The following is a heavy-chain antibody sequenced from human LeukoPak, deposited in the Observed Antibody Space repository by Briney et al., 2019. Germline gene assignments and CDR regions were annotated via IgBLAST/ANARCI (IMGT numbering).Heavy chain of an antibody. CDR3: ARVTGAAAGIYYYYYYMDV. J-gene: IGHJ6*03. Sequence: PSETLSLTCTVSGGSISSRTDYWAWIRQPPGKGLEWIGTIYSNNGDTYSNPSLKSRVAISVDTSLNQFSLKVRSVTAADTAVYYCARVTGAAAGIYYYYYYMDVWGKGTTVTVSS. V-gene: IGHV4-39*07. CDR1: GGSISSRTDY. D-gene: IGHD6-13*01. CDR2: IYSNNGDT.